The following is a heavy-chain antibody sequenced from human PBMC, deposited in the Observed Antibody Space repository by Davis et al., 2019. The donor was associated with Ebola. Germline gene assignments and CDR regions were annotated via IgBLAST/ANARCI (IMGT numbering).Heavy chain of an antibody. CDR3: ARHAYSSSGGYNWFDP. CDR1: GGSISSGGYS. J-gene: IGHJ5*02. CDR2: IYYSGST. Sequence: LRLSCAVSGGSISSGGYSWSWFRQPPGKGLEWIAFIYYSGSTYYNPSLKSRVTISLDTSKNQFSLKLDSVTAADTAVYYCARHAYSSSGGYNWFDPWGQGTLVTVSS. D-gene: IGHD6-13*01. V-gene: IGHV4-30-4*07.